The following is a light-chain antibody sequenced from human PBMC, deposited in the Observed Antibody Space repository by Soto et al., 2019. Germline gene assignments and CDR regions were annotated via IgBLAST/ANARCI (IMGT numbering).Light chain of an antibody. J-gene: IGLJ3*02. CDR2: STS. Sequence: QTVVTQEPSLTVSPGGTVTLTCASSTGAVTSGYYPNWFQQKPGQAPTVLIYSTSKRHPWTPARFSGSLLGGKAALTLSGVQPEDEAEYYCLFFYADACVFGGGTKLTVL. CDR3: LFFYADACV. V-gene: IGLV7-43*01. CDR1: TGAVTSGYY.